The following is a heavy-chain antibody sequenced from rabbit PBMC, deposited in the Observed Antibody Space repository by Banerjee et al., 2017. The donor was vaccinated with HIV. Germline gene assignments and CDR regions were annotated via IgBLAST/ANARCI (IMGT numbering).Heavy chain of an antibody. V-gene: IGHV1S45*01. CDR2: INSRSGDT. Sequence: QEQLEESGGDLVKPEGSLTLTCTASGFSFSNKYVMCWVRQAPGKGLEWIACINSRSGDTVYATWAKGRFTISKTSWTTVTLQMTSLTAADTATYFCARGISSGYYVYYFDLWGPGTLVTVS. CDR3: ARGISSGYYVYYFDL. CDR1: GFSFSNKYV. J-gene: IGHJ4*01. D-gene: IGHD1-1*01.